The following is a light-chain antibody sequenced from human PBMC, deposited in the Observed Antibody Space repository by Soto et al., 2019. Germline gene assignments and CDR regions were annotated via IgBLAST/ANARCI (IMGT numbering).Light chain of an antibody. J-gene: IGLJ1*01. Sequence: QSVLTQPPSVSGAPGQTVTISCTGSSSNIGAGYDVHWYQQLPGTAPKLLIYGNSNRPSGVPDRFSGSKSGTSASLAITGLLAEDEADYYCQSYDSSLSGSYVFGTGTKVTVL. CDR1: SSNIGAGYD. CDR3: QSYDSSLSGSYV. CDR2: GNS. V-gene: IGLV1-40*01.